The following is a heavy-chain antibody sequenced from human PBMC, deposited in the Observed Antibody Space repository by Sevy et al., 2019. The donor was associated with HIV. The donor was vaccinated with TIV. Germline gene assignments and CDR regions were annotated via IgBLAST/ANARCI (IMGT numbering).Heavy chain of an antibody. J-gene: IGHJ6*02. D-gene: IGHD6-13*01. Sequence: GGSLRLSCAASGFTFSSYWMSWVRQAPGKGLEWVANIKQDGSEKYYVDSVKGRFTISRDNAKNSLYLQMNSLRAEDTAVYYCARVGGDSSSWCNYGMDVWGQGTTVTVS. CDR1: GFTFSSYW. V-gene: IGHV3-7*01. CDR3: ARVGGDSSSWCNYGMDV. CDR2: IKQDGSEK.